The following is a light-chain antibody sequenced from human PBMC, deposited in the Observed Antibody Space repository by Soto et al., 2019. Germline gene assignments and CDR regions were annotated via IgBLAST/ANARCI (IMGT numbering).Light chain of an antibody. J-gene: IGKJ1*01. Sequence: EIVMTQSPVTLSVSPGERATLSCRASQNISRSLAWYQQKPGQGPSLLIYGTSTRAGGVPARFSGGGSGTDFTLTISRLEPEDFAVYYCQHYGTASWTFGQGTKVDIK. V-gene: IGKV3-15*01. CDR3: QHYGTASWT. CDR2: GTS. CDR1: QNISRS.